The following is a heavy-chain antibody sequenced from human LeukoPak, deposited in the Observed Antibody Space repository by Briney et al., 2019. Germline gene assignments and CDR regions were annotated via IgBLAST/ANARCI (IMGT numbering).Heavy chain of an antibody. Sequence: GGSLRLSCTGSGLTFGDYAMSWFRQAPGKGLEWVGFIRSKGHGGTTKYAASVKGRFTISRDDSKSIAYLQMNSLKTEDTAVYYCTRRRGYSGTYYDAFDIWGQGAMVTVSS. D-gene: IGHD1-26*01. J-gene: IGHJ3*02. CDR1: GLTFGDYA. CDR2: IRSKGHGGTT. CDR3: TRRRGYSGTYYDAFDI. V-gene: IGHV3-49*03.